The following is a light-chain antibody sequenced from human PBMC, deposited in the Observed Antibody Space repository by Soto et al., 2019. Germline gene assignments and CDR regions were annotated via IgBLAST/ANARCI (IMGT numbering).Light chain of an antibody. CDR2: TAS. CDR1: QGIGNN. J-gene: IGKJ1*01. CDR3: QKYDSVPWS. V-gene: IGKV1-27*01. Sequence: DIQMTQSPSSLSASVGDRVTITCRASQGIGNNLAWYQQKPGKVPKVLIYTASTLHSGVPSRFSGCGSGTDFTLTINSLQPEDVATYFCQKYDSVPWSFGQGTRVEI.